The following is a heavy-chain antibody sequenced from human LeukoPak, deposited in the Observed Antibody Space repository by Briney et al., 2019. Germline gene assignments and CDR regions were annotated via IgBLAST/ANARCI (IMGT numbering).Heavy chain of an antibody. CDR2: ISYDGSNK. V-gene: IGHV3-30-3*01. J-gene: IGHJ4*02. D-gene: IGHD4-11*01. Sequence: GRSLRLSCAASGFTFSSYAMHWVRQAPGKGLEWVAVISYDGSNKYYADSVKGRFTISRDNSKNTLYLQMNSLRAEDTAVYYCATDYSNLTDYWGQGTLVTVSS. CDR1: GFTFSSYA. CDR3: ATDYSNLTDY.